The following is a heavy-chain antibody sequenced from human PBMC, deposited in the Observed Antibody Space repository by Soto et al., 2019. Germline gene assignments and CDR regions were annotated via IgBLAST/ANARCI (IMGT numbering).Heavy chain of an antibody. CDR1: GFTFSSYA. D-gene: IGHD2-15*01. J-gene: IGHJ6*02. CDR3: AKDRGEDIVVVVAAVYYGMDV. Sequence: EVQLLESGGGLVQPGGSLRLSCAASGFTFSSYAMSWVRQAPGKGLEWVSAISGSGGSTYYADSVKGRFTISRDNSKNTLYLQMNSLRAEDTAVYYCAKDRGEDIVVVVAAVYYGMDVWGQVTTVTVSS. V-gene: IGHV3-23*01. CDR2: ISGSGGST.